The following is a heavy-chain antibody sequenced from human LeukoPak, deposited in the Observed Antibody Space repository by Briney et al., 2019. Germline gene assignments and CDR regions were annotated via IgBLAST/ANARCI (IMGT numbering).Heavy chain of an antibody. CDR2: ISAYNGNT. V-gene: IGHV1-18*01. Sequence: GASVKVCCKASGYTFTSYGISWVRQAPGQGLEWMGWISAYNGNTKYAQKLQGRVTMTTDTSTSTAYMELRSLRSDDTAVYYCAGEDNSSGYRLFDIWGQGTMVTVPS. J-gene: IGHJ3*02. CDR3: AGEDNSSGYRLFDI. D-gene: IGHD3-22*01. CDR1: GYTFTSYG.